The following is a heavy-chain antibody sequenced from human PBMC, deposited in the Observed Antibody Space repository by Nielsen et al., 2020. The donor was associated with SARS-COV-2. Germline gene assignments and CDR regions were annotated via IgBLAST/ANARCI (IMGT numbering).Heavy chain of an antibody. D-gene: IGHD6-13*01. J-gene: IGHJ6*02. CDR1: GFTFDDYA. CDR3: AREDGYSPYYYGMDV. Sequence: SLKISCVTSGFTFDDYAMNWVRQAPGKGLEWVSGIRWDSNHIDYADSVRGRFTISRDNAKNSLYLQMNSLRAEDTAVYYCAREDGYSPYYYGMDVWGQGTTVTVSS. V-gene: IGHV3-9*01. CDR2: IRWDSNHI.